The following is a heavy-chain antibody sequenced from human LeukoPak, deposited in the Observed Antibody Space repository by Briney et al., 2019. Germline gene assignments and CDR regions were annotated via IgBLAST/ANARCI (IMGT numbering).Heavy chain of an antibody. CDR2: INWSGGST. CDR3: ATLYDFWSAYYPN. J-gene: IGHJ4*02. V-gene: IGHV3-20*04. D-gene: IGHD3-3*01. CDR1: GFTFDDYG. Sequence: GGSLRLSCAASGFTFDDYGMSWVRQAPGKGLEWVSGINWSGGSTGYADSVKGRFTISRDNAKNSLYLQMNSLRAEDTALYYCATLYDFWSAYYPNWGQGTLATVSS.